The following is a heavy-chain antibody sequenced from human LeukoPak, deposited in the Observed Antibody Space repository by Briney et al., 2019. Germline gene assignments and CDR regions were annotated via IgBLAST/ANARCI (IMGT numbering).Heavy chain of an antibody. CDR2: IIPIFGTA. V-gene: IGHV1-69*13. Sequence: GASVKVSCKASGGTFSSYAISWVRQAPGQGLEWMGGIIPIFGTANYAQEFQGRVTITADESTSTAYMELSSLRSEDTAVYYCARDPPGGAAADAALDYWGQGTLVTVSS. CDR3: ARDPPGGAAADAALDY. CDR1: GGTFSSYA. J-gene: IGHJ4*02. D-gene: IGHD6-13*01.